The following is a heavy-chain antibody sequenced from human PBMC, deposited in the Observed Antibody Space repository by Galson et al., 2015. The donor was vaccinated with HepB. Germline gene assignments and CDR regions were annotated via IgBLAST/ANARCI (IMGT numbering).Heavy chain of an antibody. J-gene: IGHJ6*03. V-gene: IGHV3-21*01. CDR1: GFTISNYS. Sequence: SLRLSCAASGFTISNYSMTWVRQAPGKGLEWVSSIRINSRHIYYADSVKGRFTISRDNAKNSLYLQMNSLRAEDTAVYYCTRDLEWLRFYMDVWGKGTTVIVSS. CDR2: IRINSRHI. D-gene: IGHD5-12*01. CDR3: TRDLEWLRFYMDV.